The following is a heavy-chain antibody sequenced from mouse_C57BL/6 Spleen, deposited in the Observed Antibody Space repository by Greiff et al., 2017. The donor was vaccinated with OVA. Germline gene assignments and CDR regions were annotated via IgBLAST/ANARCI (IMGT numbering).Heavy chain of an antibody. Sequence: QVQLKQPGAELVMPGASVKLSCKASGYTFTSYWMHWVKQRPGQGLEWIGMIHPNSGSTNYNEKFKSKATLTVDKSSSTAYMQLSSLTSEDSAVYYCAGEKDWYFDVWGTGTTVTVSS. CDR2: IHPNSGST. V-gene: IGHV1-64*01. CDR3: AGEKDWYFDV. J-gene: IGHJ1*03. CDR1: GYTFTSYW.